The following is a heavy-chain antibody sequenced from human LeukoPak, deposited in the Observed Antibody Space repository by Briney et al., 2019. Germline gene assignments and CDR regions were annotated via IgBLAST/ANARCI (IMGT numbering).Heavy chain of an antibody. V-gene: IGHV3-7*01. CDR2: IKSDGSEE. CDR1: GSIFSSYW. Sequence: PGGSLRLSCATSGSIFSSYWMCRVRQAPGKGLEWVANIKSDGSEEYYGDSVKGRFTISRDNAKNSLYLQMNSLRVEDTAVYYCARGDLWLGHWGQGSLVTVSS. CDR3: ARGDLWLGH. D-gene: IGHD3-10*01. J-gene: IGHJ4*02.